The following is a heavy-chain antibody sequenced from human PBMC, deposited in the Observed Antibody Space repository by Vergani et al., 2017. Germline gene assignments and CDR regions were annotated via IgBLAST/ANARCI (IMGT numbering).Heavy chain of an antibody. J-gene: IGHJ4*02. CDR2: ISGSGGSK. CDR3: ARWGNEKRLYS. V-gene: IGHV3-23*01. D-gene: IGHD1-1*01. CDR1: GFTFSSYA. Sequence: EVQLLESGGGLVQPGGSLRLSCAASGFTFSSYAMRWVRQATGKGLEWVAAISGSGGSKYYADSVKGRFTISRDKSQNMMYLQMNSLRTEDTAVYSCARWGNEKRLYSWGQGTLVTFSS.